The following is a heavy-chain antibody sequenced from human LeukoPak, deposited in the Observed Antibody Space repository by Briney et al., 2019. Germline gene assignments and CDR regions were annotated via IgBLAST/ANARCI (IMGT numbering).Heavy chain of an antibody. Sequence: ASVKVSCKASGYTFTGYYMHWVRQAPGQGLEWMGIINPSGGSTSYAQKFQGRVTMTADTSTSTAYMELRSLRSDDTAVYYCASGNSSGWPPPIDYWGQGTLVTVSS. CDR2: INPSGGST. CDR3: ASGNSSGWPPPIDY. V-gene: IGHV1-46*01. J-gene: IGHJ4*02. CDR1: GYTFTGYY. D-gene: IGHD6-19*01.